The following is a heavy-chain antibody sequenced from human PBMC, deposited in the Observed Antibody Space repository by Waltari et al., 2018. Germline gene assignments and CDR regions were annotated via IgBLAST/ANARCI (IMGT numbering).Heavy chain of an antibody. CDR3: TSDSEEAAGQGRCFDP. CDR1: GGAISRYY. V-gene: IGHV4-4*07. Sequence: QVQLQESGPGLVKPSETLSLTSTVSGGAISRYYWSWIRQPAGKGLEWIGRIHTSGSTDYSRPLTCLVTMSVYTSKNQFSLRLSSATATDTPMYSCTSDSEEAAGQGRCFDPWGQGTLVTVSS. D-gene: IGHD2-15*01. J-gene: IGHJ5*02. CDR2: IHTSGST.